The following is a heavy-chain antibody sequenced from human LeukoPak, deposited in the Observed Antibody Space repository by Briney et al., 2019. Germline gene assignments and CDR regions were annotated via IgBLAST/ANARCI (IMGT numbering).Heavy chain of an antibody. CDR2: IKQDESEK. V-gene: IGHV3-7*03. J-gene: IGHJ4*02. CDR3: AKVGDSILLWFGELSF. D-gene: IGHD3-10*01. Sequence: GGSLRLSCAASGFTFSSYWMNWVRQAPGKGLEWVANIKQDESEKYYVDSVKGRFTISRDNAKNSLYLQMNSLRAEDTAVYYCAKVGDSILLWFGELSFWGRGTLVTVSS. CDR1: GFTFSSYW.